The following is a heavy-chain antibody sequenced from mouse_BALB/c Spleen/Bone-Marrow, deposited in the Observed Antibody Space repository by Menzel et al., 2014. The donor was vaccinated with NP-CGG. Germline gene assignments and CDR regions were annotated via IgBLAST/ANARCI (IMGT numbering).Heavy chain of an antibody. D-gene: IGHD2-4*01. CDR3: GRGDDYDGDFDR. CDR2: INPYNGDT. V-gene: IGHV1-37*01. J-gene: IGHJ2*01. CDR1: GYSFTGYF. Sequence: VQLKESGPELVKPGASVKISCKASGYSFTGYFMNWVKQSHGKSLEWIGRINPYNGDTFYNQKFKGKATLTVDMSSSTAHMELLSLTSEDSAVYYCGRGDDYDGDFDRWGQGTTLTVSS.